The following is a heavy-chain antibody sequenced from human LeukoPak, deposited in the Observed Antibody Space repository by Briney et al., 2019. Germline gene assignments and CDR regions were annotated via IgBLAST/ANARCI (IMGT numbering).Heavy chain of an antibody. CDR3: ARDGKAAAFDY. J-gene: IGHJ4*02. D-gene: IGHD6-13*01. V-gene: IGHV3-74*01. CDR2: INSDGSIT. CDR1: GFTFSSYW. Sequence: PGGSLRLSCAGSGFTFSSYWMHWVRQAPGKGLLWVSRINSDGSITSYADSVKGRFTISRDNAKNTLYLQMNSLRAEDTAVYYCARDGKAAAFDYRGQGTLVTVSS.